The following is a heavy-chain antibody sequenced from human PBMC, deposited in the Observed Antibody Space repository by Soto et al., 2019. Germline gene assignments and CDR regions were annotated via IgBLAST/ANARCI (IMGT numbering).Heavy chain of an antibody. CDR2: IYYSGST. V-gene: IGHV4-39*01. Sequence: QLQLQESGPGLVKPSETLSLTCTVSGGSISSSSYYWGWIRQPPGKGLEWIGSIYYSGSTYYNPSLKSRVTISVDTSKNQFSLKLSSVTAADTAVYYCARPTTVTPVSYFDHWGQGTLVTVSS. CDR1: GGSISSSSYY. CDR3: ARPTTVTPVSYFDH. J-gene: IGHJ4*02. D-gene: IGHD4-17*01.